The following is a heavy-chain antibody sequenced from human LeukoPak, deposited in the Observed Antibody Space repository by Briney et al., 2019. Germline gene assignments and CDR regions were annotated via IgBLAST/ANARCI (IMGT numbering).Heavy chain of an antibody. CDR2: IHNSGTT. V-gene: IGHV4-34*01. CDR1: GGPFSGYF. Sequence: PSETLSLTCAVSGGPFSGYFWSWIRQSLGKGLEWIGEIHNSGTTNYNPSLNSRVTISEDTSKNQFYLNLSSVTAADTAVYYCARRYYYNLGSFPFDFWGQGTLVTVSS. J-gene: IGHJ4*02. D-gene: IGHD3-10*01. CDR3: ARRYYYNLGSFPFDF.